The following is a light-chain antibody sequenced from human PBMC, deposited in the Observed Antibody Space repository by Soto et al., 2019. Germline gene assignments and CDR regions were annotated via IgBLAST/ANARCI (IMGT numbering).Light chain of an antibody. CDR3: AAWDDILNGLYV. CDR2: SSN. J-gene: IGLJ1*01. CDR1: SSNIGSNN. V-gene: IGLV1-44*01. Sequence: QSVLTQPPSASGTPGQRVTISCSGSSSNIGSNNVNWYQHLPGAAPKLLIYSSNQRPSGVPDRFSGSKSGTSASLAITGLQSEDEADDYCAAWDDILNGLYVFGTGTKLTVL.